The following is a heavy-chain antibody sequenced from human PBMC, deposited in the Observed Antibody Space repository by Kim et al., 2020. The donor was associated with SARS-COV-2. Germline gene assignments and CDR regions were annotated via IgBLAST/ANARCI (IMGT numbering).Heavy chain of an antibody. J-gene: IGHJ4*02. CDR2: IKQDGSET. CDR3: ARGRLPGY. V-gene: IGHV3-7*03. CDR1: GFTFTTYS. Sequence: GGSLRLSCAASGFTFTTYSMTWVRQAPGKGLEWVANIKQDGSETYYVDSVKGRFTISRDNAKNSLYLQMNSLRAEDTAVFYCARGRLPGYWGQGTLVTVS. D-gene: IGHD4-17*01.